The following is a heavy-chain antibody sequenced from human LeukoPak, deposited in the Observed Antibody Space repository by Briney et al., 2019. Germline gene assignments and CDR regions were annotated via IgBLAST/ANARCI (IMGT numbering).Heavy chain of an antibody. CDR1: GGSISSSSYY. D-gene: IGHD3-10*01. CDR2: IYYSGST. Sequence: SETLSLTCIVSGGSISSSSYYWGWIRQPPGKGLEWIGSIYYSGSTYYNPSLKSRVTISVDTSKNQFSLKLSSVTAADTAVYYCARHSPGVLYGSGSYYDYWGQGTLVTVSS. V-gene: IGHV4-39*01. CDR3: ARHSPGVLYGSGSYYDY. J-gene: IGHJ4*02.